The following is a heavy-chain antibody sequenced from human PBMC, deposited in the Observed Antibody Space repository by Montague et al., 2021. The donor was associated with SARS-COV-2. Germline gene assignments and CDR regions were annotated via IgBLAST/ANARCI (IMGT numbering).Heavy chain of an antibody. V-gene: IGHV3-53*01. Sequence: SLRLSCPASGFTVSSNYMSWARQAPGKGLEWVSVIYSGGSTYYADSVKGRFTISRDNSKTTLYLQLNSLRAEDTAVYYCARDSEGTAARRSDAFDIWGTGTMVTVSS. CDR2: IYSGGST. CDR1: GFTVSSNY. CDR3: ARDSEGTAARRSDAFDI. D-gene: IGHD6-6*01. J-gene: IGHJ3*02.